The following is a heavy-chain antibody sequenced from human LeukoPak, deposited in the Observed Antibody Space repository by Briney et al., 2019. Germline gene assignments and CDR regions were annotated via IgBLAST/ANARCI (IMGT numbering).Heavy chain of an antibody. CDR2: ISSSGSTI. CDR3: AKDWGSAYYYDSSGYYRNWFDP. Sequence: GGSLRLSCAASGFIFRSYEMSWVRQAPGKGLEWVSYISSSGSTIYYADSVKGRFTISRDNTKNSLYLQMNSLRAEDAAVYYCAKDWGSAYYYDSSGYYRNWFDPWGQGTLVTVSS. V-gene: IGHV3-48*03. D-gene: IGHD3-22*01. J-gene: IGHJ5*02. CDR1: GFIFRSYE.